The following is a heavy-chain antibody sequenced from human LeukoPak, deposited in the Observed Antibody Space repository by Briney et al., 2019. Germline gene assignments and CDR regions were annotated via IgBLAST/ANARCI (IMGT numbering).Heavy chain of an antibody. CDR3: ARGGSNYDGDFDY. J-gene: IGHJ4*02. V-gene: IGHV1-69*01. D-gene: IGHD4-11*01. CDR1: GGTFSSYA. CDR2: IIPIFGTA. Sequence: GSSVKVSCKASGGTFSSYAISWVRQAPGLGLEWMGGIIPIFGTANYAQKFQGRVTITADESTSTAYMELSSLRSEDTAVYYCARGGSNYDGDFDYWGQGTLVTVSS.